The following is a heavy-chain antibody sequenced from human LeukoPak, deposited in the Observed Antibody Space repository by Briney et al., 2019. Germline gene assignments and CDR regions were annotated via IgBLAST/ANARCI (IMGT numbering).Heavy chain of an antibody. CDR1: GFTFSSYV. V-gene: IGHV3-23*01. Sequence: GGSLRLSCAASGFTFSSYVMSWVRQAPGKGLEWVSGISGSGGSTYYADSVKGRFTISRDNSKNTLYLQMNSLRAEDTAVYYCAKDRALNYYDSSTLEGYFDYWGQGTLVTVSS. CDR2: ISGSGGST. D-gene: IGHD3-22*01. CDR3: AKDRALNYYDSSTLEGYFDY. J-gene: IGHJ4*02.